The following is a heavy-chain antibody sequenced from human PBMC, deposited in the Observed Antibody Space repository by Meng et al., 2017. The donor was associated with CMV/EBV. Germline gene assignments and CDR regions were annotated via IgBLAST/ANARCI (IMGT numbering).Heavy chain of an antibody. J-gene: IGHJ4*02. D-gene: IGHD2-2*01. CDR1: SISSGGYC. Sequence: SISSGGYCWSWIRQHPGKGLEWIGYIYYSGSTYYNPSLKSRVTISVDTSKNQFSLKLSSVTAADTAVYYCAREGIVVVPASRYFDYWGQGTLVTVSS. CDR3: AREGIVVVPASRYFDY. V-gene: IGHV4-31*02. CDR2: IYYSGST.